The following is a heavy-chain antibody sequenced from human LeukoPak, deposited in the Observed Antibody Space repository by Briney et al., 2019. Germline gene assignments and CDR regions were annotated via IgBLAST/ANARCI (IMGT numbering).Heavy chain of an antibody. D-gene: IGHD3-10*01. J-gene: IGHJ6*02. Sequence: PGGSLRLSCEASGFTFSSYSMNWVRQAPGKGLEWVSSISSSSSYIYYADSVKGRFTISRDNAKNSLYLQMNSLRAEDTAVYYCARDAELWFGELLHYYYYYGMDVWGQGTTVTVSS. CDR2: ISSSSSYI. CDR1: GFTFSSYS. V-gene: IGHV3-21*01. CDR3: ARDAELWFGELLHYYYYYGMDV.